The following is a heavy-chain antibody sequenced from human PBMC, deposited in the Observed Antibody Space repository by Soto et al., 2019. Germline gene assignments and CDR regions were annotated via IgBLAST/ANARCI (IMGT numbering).Heavy chain of an antibody. D-gene: IGHD1-20*01. CDR1: RFPFSSYA. V-gene: IGHV3-23*01. CDR3: AKGGEDSCNWNKLYFYYYGMDV. CDR2: ISGSGGST. Sequence: GGSLRLSCAASRFPFSSYAMSCVRQAPGKGLEWVSAISGSGGSTYYADSVKGRFTISRDNSKNTLYLQMNSLRAEDTAVYYFAKGGEDSCNWNKLYFYYYGMDVWGRGTTVTVSS. J-gene: IGHJ6*02.